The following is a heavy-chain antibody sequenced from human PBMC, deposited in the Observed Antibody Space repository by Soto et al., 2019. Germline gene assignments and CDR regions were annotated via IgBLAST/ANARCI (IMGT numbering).Heavy chain of an antibody. CDR1: GFTFSDAW. CDR3: TTLGPS. Sequence: GGSLRLSCAASGFTFSDAWMNWVRQAPGKGLEWVGHVTTKTDGETTEYAAFVKGRFSISRDDSTNTLFLQMTSLETDDTAMYYCTTLGPSWGQGILVTVSS. J-gene: IGHJ5*02. V-gene: IGHV3-15*07. CDR2: VTTKTDGETT.